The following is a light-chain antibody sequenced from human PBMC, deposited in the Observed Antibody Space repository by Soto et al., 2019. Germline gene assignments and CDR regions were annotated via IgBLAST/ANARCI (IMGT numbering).Light chain of an antibody. Sequence: QSALTQPASVSGSPGQSITISCTGTSSDVGSYNLVSWYQQLPGKAPKLIIYEGTKRPSGVSNHFSGSKSGNTASLTISGLQAEDEGDYYCSSYGGISTFVVFGGGTKVTVL. V-gene: IGLV2-23*03. J-gene: IGLJ2*01. CDR3: SSYGGISTFVV. CDR2: EGT. CDR1: SSDVGSYNL.